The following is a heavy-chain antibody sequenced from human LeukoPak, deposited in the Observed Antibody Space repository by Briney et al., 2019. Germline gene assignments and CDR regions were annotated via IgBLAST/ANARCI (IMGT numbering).Heavy chain of an antibody. V-gene: IGHV4-59*01. J-gene: IGHJ6*02. Sequence: SETLSLTCTVSGASMSSYYWSWIRQPPGKGLEWIGYIYYSGSTNYNPSLKSRVTISVDTSKNQFSLKLSSVTAADTAVYYCARVPPRTIFGVVTYYYGMDVWGQGTTVTVSS. CDR2: IYYSGST. CDR3: ARVPPRTIFGVVTYYYGMDV. D-gene: IGHD3-3*01. CDR1: GASMSSYY.